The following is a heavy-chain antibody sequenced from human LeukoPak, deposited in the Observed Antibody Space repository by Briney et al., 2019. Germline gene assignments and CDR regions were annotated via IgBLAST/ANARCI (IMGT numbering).Heavy chain of an antibody. CDR3: ARTTYSSGWYFDY. Sequence: GGSLRLSCAASGFTFSSYSMNWVRQAPGKGLEWVSYISSSSSTIYYADSVKGRFTISRDNAKNTLYLQMNSLRAEDTAVYYCARTTYSSGWYFDYWGQGTLVTVSS. CDR1: GFTFSSYS. J-gene: IGHJ4*02. V-gene: IGHV3-48*01. CDR2: ISSSSSTI. D-gene: IGHD6-19*01.